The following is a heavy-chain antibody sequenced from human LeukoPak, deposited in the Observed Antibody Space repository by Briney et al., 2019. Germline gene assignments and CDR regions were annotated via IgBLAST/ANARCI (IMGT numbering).Heavy chain of an antibody. CDR1: GGSFSGYY. Sequence: SETLSLTCAVYGGSFSGYYWSWIRQPPGKGLEWIGEINHSGSTNYNPSLKSRVTISVDTSKNQFSLKLSSVTAADTAVYYCARGLAAAGKRRFDXWGQGXLVTV. CDR2: INHSGST. V-gene: IGHV4-34*01. D-gene: IGHD6-13*01. CDR3: ARGLAAAGKRRFDX. J-gene: IGHJ5*02.